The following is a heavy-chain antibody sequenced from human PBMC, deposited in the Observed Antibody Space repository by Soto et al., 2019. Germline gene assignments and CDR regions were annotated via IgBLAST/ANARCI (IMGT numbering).Heavy chain of an antibody. Sequence: SETLSLACTFSGGSLSSGDYYLCWIRQPPGKGQEWIGYIYYSGSTYYNPSLKSRVTISVDTSKNPFSLKLSSVTAADTAVYYCDIDKSGRNGKGFDPWGQGTLVTVSS. CDR3: DIDKSGRNGKGFDP. D-gene: IGHD1-1*01. CDR1: GGSLSSGDYY. J-gene: IGHJ5*02. V-gene: IGHV4-30-4*01. CDR2: IYYSGST.